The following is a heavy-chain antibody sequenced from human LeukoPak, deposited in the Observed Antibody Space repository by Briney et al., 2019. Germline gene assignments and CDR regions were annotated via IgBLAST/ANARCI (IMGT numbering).Heavy chain of an antibody. CDR2: INSDGSST. D-gene: IGHD1-26*01. CDR1: GFTFSSYW. Sequence: GGSLRLSCAASGFTFSSYWMHWVRQAPGKGLVWVSRINSDGSSTSYADSVKGRFTISRDNAKNTLYLQMNSLRAEDTAVHYCARPSGSYLDAFDIWGQGTMVTVSS. J-gene: IGHJ3*02. CDR3: ARPSGSYLDAFDI. V-gene: IGHV3-74*01.